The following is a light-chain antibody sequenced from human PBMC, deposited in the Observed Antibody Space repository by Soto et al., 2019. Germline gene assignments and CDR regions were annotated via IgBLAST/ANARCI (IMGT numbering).Light chain of an antibody. Sequence: EIVLAQSPGILSLSPGERASLSCGASQSITSSFLAWYQQKPGQAPRLLIYGASSRATGIPDRFSGTGSETSFPLTINRLEPEDFAVYYCQQYENSPITFGQGTRLEIK. V-gene: IGKV3-20*01. CDR2: GAS. CDR3: QQYENSPIT. CDR1: QSITSSF. J-gene: IGKJ5*01.